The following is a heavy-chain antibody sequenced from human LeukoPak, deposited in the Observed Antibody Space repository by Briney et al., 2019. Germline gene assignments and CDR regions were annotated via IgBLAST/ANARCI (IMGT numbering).Heavy chain of an antibody. CDR2: ISYDGSNK. V-gene: IGHV3-30-3*01. J-gene: IGHJ4*02. Sequence: SLRLSCAASGFTFSSYAMHWVRQAPGKGLEWVAVISYDGSNKYYADSVKGRFTISRDNSKSTLYLQMNSLRAEDTAVYYCARGGRYYDQGPRSDYWGQGTLVTVSS. D-gene: IGHD3-22*01. CDR3: ARGGRYYDQGPRSDY. CDR1: GFTFSSYA.